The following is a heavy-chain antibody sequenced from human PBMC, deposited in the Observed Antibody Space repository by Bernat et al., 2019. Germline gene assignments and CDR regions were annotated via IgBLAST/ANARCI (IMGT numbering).Heavy chain of an antibody. D-gene: IGHD2-15*01. CDR1: GGTLSNYV. Sequence: HVQLVQSGAEVKKPGFSVKVSCKASGGTLSNYVVNWVRQAPGQGLEWMGGITPIFRIPNYAQKVEGTVMHTARESTGTAYTALSSLRADDTAVYYCARGSSDCASFSCNYDCRGQGALVTV. CDR3: ARGSSDCASFSCNYDC. V-gene: IGHV1-69*01. CDR2: ITPIFRIP. J-gene: IGHJ4*02.